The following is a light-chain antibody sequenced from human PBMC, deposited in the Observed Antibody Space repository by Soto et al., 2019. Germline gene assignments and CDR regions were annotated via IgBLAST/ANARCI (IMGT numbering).Light chain of an antibody. CDR1: SSNIRSNY. CDR2: RND. CDR3: GVWDDDLSGVL. Sequence: QSVLTQPPSASGTPGQRVTISCSGSSSNIRSNYVYWYQQVPGTAPKLLIYRNDQRPSGVPDRFSGSKSGTSASLAISGLRSEDEADYYCGVWDDDLSGVLFGGGTKLTVL. J-gene: IGLJ2*01. V-gene: IGLV1-47*01.